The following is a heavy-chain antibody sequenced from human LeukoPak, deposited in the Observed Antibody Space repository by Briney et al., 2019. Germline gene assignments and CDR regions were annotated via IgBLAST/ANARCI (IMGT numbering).Heavy chain of an antibody. CDR2: ISSSSSYI. J-gene: IGHJ4*02. Sequence: GGSLRLSCAASGFTFSSYSMNWLRQAPGKGLEWVSSISSSSSYIYYADSVKGRFTISTDNAKNSLYLQMNSLRAEDTAVYYCAREPMVGLDYWGQGTLVTVSS. CDR1: GFTFSSYS. V-gene: IGHV3-21*01. D-gene: IGHD3-10*01. CDR3: AREPMVGLDY.